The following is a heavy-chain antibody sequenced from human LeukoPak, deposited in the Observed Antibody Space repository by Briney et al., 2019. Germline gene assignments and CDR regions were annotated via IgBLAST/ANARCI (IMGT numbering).Heavy chain of an antibody. V-gene: IGHV5-51*01. Sequence: GESLKISRKGSGYSFTTYWIGWVRQMPGKGLEWMGIIYPGDSDTRYSPSFQGQVTISADKSISTAYLQWSSLKASDTAMYYCARLSTIAVADPGDYWGLGTLVTVSS. CDR1: GYSFTTYW. CDR2: IYPGDSDT. D-gene: IGHD6-13*01. J-gene: IGHJ4*02. CDR3: ARLSTIAVADPGDY.